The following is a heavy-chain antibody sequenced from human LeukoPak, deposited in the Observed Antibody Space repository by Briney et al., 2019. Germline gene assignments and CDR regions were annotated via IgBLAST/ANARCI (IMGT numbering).Heavy chain of an antibody. J-gene: IGHJ4*02. CDR3: ARGRKGAVGATNTMWY. D-gene: IGHD1-26*01. V-gene: IGHV1-8*01. CDR2: MNPNSGNT. CDR1: GYTFTSYD. Sequence: ASVKVSCKASGYTFTSYDINWVRQATGQGLEWMGWMNPNSGNTGYAQKFQGRVTMTRNTSISTAYMELSSLRSEDTAVYYCARGRKGAVGATNTMWYWGQGTLVTVSS.